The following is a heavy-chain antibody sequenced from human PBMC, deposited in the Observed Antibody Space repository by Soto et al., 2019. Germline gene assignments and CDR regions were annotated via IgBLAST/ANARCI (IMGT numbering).Heavy chain of an antibody. CDR2: ISSSNTT. Sequence: GSLRLSCAASGFSFSNYEMNWVRQAPGKGLEWVSFISSSNTTYYADSVKGRFTFSRDNAKNSLSLQMNSLRGEDTAVYYCARGYTFGYGFDYWGQGTMVTSPQ. V-gene: IGHV3-48*03. D-gene: IGHD5-18*01. CDR3: ARGYTFGYGFDY. CDR1: GFSFSNYE. J-gene: IGHJ4*02.